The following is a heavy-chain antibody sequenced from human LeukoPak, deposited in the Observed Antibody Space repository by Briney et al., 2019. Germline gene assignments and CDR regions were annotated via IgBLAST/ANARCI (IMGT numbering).Heavy chain of an antibody. J-gene: IGHJ4*02. CDR3: VKDLSYETSGSVFGY. V-gene: IGHV3-43*01. CDR2: ISWDGTT. D-gene: IGHD3-16*01. CDR1: GFTFEDYT. Sequence: PRGSLRLSCAASGFTFEDYTMHWVRQAPGKTLEWVSLISWDGTTYYTDSVKGRFTISRDNSKNSLYLQMDTLRSEDTASYFCVKDLSYETSGSVFGYWGQGTLVTVSS.